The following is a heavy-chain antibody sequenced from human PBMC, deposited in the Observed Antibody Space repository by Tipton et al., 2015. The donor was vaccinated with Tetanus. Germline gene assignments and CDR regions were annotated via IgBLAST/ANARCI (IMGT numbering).Heavy chain of an antibody. V-gene: IGHV3-23*01. D-gene: IGHD2-8*02. J-gene: IGHJ4*02. CDR3: AKGHTGGYFDY. CDR1: GLTFSSFA. CDR2: ITVSGDTT. Sequence: SLRLSCAASGLTFSSFAMHWVRQAPGRGLEWVSTITVSGDTTYYADSVKGRFNISRNNSKNTLYLQMNSQRAEDTAVYFCAKGHTGGYFDYWGRGTLVTVSS.